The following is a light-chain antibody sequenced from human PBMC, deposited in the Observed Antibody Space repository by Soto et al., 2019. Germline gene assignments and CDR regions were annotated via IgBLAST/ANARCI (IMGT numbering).Light chain of an antibody. Sequence: DIQMTQSPSTLSACVGDRVIITCRASQSISTWLTWYQQKPGKAPKLLIYKASSLESGVPSRFSGSGSGTEFSLTISSLQPDDFATYYCQQYNSYSLFGPGTKVDLK. V-gene: IGKV1-5*03. CDR2: KAS. CDR1: QSISTW. CDR3: QQYNSYSL. J-gene: IGKJ3*01.